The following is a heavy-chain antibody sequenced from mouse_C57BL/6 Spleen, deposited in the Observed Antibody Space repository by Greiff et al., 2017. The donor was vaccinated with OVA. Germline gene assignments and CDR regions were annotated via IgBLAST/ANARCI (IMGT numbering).Heavy chain of an antibody. J-gene: IGHJ2*01. CDR1: GYTFTSYW. V-gene: IGHV1-52*01. D-gene: IGHD6-1*01. CDR2: IDPSDSET. Sequence: VQLKQPGAELVRPGSSVKLSCKASGYTFTSYWMHWVKQRPIQGLEWIGNIDPSDSETHYNQKFKDKATLPVDKSSSTAYMQLSSLTSEDAAVYYCASSHYYFDYWGQGTTLTVSS. CDR3: ASSHYYFDY.